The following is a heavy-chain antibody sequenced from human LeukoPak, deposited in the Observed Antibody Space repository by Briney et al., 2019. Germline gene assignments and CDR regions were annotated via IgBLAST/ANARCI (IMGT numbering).Heavy chain of an antibody. CDR1: GFSFSSNW. J-gene: IGHJ4*02. CDR3: ARGPYYAAGSFDY. CDR2: ISIDGVDT. Sequence: GGSLRLSCAASGFSFSSNWMHWVRQAPGKGLVWVSRISIDGVDTVYADSVKGRFTVSRDNAKDTLYLQMNSLRVEDTAVYYCARGPYYAAGSFDYWGQGTLVTVSS. D-gene: IGHD3-10*01. V-gene: IGHV3-74*01.